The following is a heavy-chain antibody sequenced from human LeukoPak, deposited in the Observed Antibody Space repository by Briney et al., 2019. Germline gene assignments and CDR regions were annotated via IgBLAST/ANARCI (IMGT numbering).Heavy chain of an antibody. V-gene: IGHV4-59*01. CDR2: IYYSGST. CDR1: GGSFSGYY. CDR3: ARFLSSGYSPYFYYGMDV. Sequence: SETLSLTCAVYGGSFSGYYWSWIRQPPGKGLEWIGHIYYSGSTNYNPSLKSRVTISVDTSKNQFSLKLSSVTAADTAVYYCARFLSSGYSPYFYYGMDVWGQGTTVTVSS. D-gene: IGHD3-22*01. J-gene: IGHJ6*02.